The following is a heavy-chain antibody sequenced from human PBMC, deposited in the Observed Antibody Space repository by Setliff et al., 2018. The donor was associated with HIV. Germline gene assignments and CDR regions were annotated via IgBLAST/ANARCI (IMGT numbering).Heavy chain of an antibody. CDR2: IIPMYDPP. D-gene: IGHD6-13*01. CDR1: GGTFSNSG. V-gene: IGHV1-69*13. Sequence: SVKVSCKASGGTFSNSGISWVRQAPGQGLEWMGEIIPMYDPPVYAQKFQGRVTSTADESTTTVYMELSSLTSDDTAVYYCARGAPPGNPGHLDYWGQGTLVTVSS. J-gene: IGHJ4*02. CDR3: ARGAPPGNPGHLDY.